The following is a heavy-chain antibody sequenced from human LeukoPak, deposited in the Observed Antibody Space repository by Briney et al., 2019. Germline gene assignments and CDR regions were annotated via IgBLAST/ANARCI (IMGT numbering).Heavy chain of an antibody. V-gene: IGHV3-7*03. CDR3: AVPDYGDYALDY. D-gene: IGHD4-17*01. J-gene: IGHJ4*02. CDR1: GFTFSSYW. CDR2: IKQDGSEK. Sequence: GGSLRLSCAASGFTFSSYWMSWVRQAPGKGLEWVANIKQDGSEKYYVDSVRGRFTISRDNAKNSLYLQMNSLRAEDTAVYYCAVPDYGDYALDYWGQGTLVTVSS.